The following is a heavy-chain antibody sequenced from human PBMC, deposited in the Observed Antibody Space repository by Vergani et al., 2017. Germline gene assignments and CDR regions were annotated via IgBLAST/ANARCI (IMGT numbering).Heavy chain of an antibody. D-gene: IGHD3-22*01. CDR2: IYYSGST. CDR1: GGSISSSSYY. Sequence: QLQLQESGPGLVKPSETLSLTCTVSGGSISSSSYYWGWIRQPPGKGLEWIGSIYYSGSTYYNPSLKSRVTISVDTSKNQFSLKLSSVTAADTAVYYCARYGYDSSGYYAFDIWGQGTMVTVSS. J-gene: IGHJ3*02. V-gene: IGHV4-39*01. CDR3: ARYGYDSSGYYAFDI.